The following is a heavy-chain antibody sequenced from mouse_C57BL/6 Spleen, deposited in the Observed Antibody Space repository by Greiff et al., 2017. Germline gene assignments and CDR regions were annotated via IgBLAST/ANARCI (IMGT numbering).Heavy chain of an antibody. CDR3: ARNWDY. CDR2: IWSGGST. Sequence: VKVVESGPGLVQPSPSLSITCTVSGFSLTSYGVHWVRQSPGKGLEWLGVIWSGGSTDYNAAFISRRSISKDNSKSQVFFKINSLQANGTAIYYCARNWDYWGQGTTLTVSS. J-gene: IGHJ2*01. CDR1: GFSLTSYG. V-gene: IGHV2-2*02.